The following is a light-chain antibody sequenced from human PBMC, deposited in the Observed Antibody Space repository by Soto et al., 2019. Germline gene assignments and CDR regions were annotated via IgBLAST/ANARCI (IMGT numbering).Light chain of an antibody. CDR3: QSYDSTLSARYV. V-gene: IGLV2-14*01. J-gene: IGLJ1*01. CDR2: EVT. Sequence: QSALTQPASVSGSPGQSITISCTGTSSDIGGYNYVSWYQQHPGKAPKLMIYEVTNRPSGVSYRFSGSKSGNTASLTISGLQAEDEGDYYCQSYDSTLSARYVFGTGTKVTVL. CDR1: SSDIGGYNY.